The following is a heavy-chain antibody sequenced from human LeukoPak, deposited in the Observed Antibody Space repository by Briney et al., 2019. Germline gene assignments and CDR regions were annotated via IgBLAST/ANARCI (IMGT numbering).Heavy chain of an antibody. V-gene: IGHV3-48*01. CDR1: GFTFSSYS. CDR2: ISSSSSTI. J-gene: IGHJ4*02. Sequence: GGSLRLSCAASGFTFSSYSMNWVRQAPGKGLEWVSYISSSSSTIYYADSVKGRFTISRDNAKNSLYLQMNSLRAEDTAVYYCARDSSSSPRFGMSYFDYWGQGTLVTVSS. D-gene: IGHD6-6*01. CDR3: ARDSSSSPRFGMSYFDY.